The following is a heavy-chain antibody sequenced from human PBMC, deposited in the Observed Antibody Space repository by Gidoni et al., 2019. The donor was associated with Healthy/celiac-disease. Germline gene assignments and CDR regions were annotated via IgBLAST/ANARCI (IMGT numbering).Heavy chain of an antibody. CDR1: GGTFSSYA. V-gene: IGHV1-69*01. CDR3: AREPTYYDILTGYPEDAFDI. Sequence: QVQLVQSGAEVKKPGSSVKVSCKASGGTFSSYAISWVRQAPGQGLEWMGGIIPIFGTANYAQKFQGRVTITADESTSTAYMELSSLRSEDTAVYYSAREPTYYDILTGYPEDAFDIWGQGTMVTVSS. CDR2: IIPIFGTA. D-gene: IGHD3-9*01. J-gene: IGHJ3*02.